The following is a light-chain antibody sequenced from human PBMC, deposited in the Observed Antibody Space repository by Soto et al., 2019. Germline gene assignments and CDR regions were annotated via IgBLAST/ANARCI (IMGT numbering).Light chain of an antibody. CDR3: QQSYSTPFT. CDR1: QSISSY. V-gene: IGKV1-39*01. Sequence: DIQMTQSPSSLSASVGDRVTITCRASQSISSYLNWYQQKPGKAPKLLIYAASSLQSGVPSRFSGSGSWTDFTLAISSLQPEDFATYYCQQSYSTPFTFGPGTKVYSK. CDR2: AAS. J-gene: IGKJ3*01.